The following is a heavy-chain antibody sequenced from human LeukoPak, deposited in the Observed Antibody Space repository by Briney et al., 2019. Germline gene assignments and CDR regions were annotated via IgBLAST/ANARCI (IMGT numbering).Heavy chain of an antibody. D-gene: IGHD3-22*01. CDR1: GFTFSSYA. CDR3: AKAHVRDSYDSSGYYWFDY. Sequence: GGSLRLSCAASGFTFSSYAMSWVRQAPGKGLEWVSAISGSGGSTYYADSVKGRFTISRDNSKNTLYLQMNSLRAEDTAVYYCAKAHVRDSYDSSGYYWFDYWGQGTLVTVSS. V-gene: IGHV3-23*01. CDR2: ISGSGGST. J-gene: IGHJ4*02.